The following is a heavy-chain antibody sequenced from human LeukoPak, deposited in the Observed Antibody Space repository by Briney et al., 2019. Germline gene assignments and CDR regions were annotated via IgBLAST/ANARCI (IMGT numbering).Heavy chain of an antibody. D-gene: IGHD3-10*01. Sequence: ASVKVSCKASGYTFTGYYMHWVRQAPGQGLEWMGWMNPNSGGTNYAQKFQGRVTMTRDTSISTAYMELSRLRSDDTAVYYCARDRVTMVRGVNRMNWFDPWGQGTLVTVSS. CDR1: GYTFTGYY. CDR2: MNPNSGGT. V-gene: IGHV1-2*02. J-gene: IGHJ5*02. CDR3: ARDRVTMVRGVNRMNWFDP.